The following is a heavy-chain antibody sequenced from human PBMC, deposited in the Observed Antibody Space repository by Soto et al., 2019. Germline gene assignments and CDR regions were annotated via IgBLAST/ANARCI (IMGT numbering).Heavy chain of an antibody. V-gene: IGHV3-9*01. Sequence: EVQLVESGGGLVQPGRSLRLSCAASGFTFDDYAMHWVRQRPGRGLEWVSGITWNSDEIGYPDSVKGRFSISRDNAKKYLSLQMISLRPDDTALYYCAASRGFYSSCYSGYYYGMDVWGQGTTVTVSS. J-gene: IGHJ6*02. CDR3: AASRGFYSSCYSGYYYGMDV. CDR1: GFTFDDYA. CDR2: ITWNSDEI. D-gene: IGHD3-22*01.